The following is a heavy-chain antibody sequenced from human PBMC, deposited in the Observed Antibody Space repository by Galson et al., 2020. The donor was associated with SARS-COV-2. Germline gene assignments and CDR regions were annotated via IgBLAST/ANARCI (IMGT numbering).Heavy chain of an antibody. CDR2: IYSSGGT. D-gene: IGHD3-3*01. CDR1: GGSVSSGSYF. CDR3: ARGSVFGVIVIDY. Sequence: SETLSLTCTVSGGSVSSGSYFWSWIRQPPGKGLAYIGYIYSSGGTNYNPSLKSRVTMSVDTPKNQVSLKLNSVTAADTAVYYCARGSVFGVIVIDYWGQGTLVTVSS. V-gene: IGHV4-61*01. J-gene: IGHJ4*02.